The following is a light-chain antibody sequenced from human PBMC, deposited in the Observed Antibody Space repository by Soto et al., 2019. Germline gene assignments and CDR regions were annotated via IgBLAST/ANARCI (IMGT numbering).Light chain of an antibody. V-gene: IGLV2-14*03. CDR2: DVS. J-gene: IGLJ1*01. CDR3: GSFTTSTAYV. CDR1: SSDVGAYDY. Sequence: QSVLTQPASVSGSPGQSITISCTGTSSDVGAYDYVSWYQQHPGEVPKLMIFDVSDRPSGVSNRFSGSKSGNTASLTISGLQAEDEADYYCGSFTTSTAYVFGTGTKVTVL.